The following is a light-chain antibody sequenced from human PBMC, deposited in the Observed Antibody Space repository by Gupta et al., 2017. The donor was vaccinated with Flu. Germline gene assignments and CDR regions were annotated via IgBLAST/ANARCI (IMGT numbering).Light chain of an antibody. CDR1: NIGSKS. CDR2: DDS. CDR3: QVWDSSSDLWV. J-gene: IGLJ2*01. V-gene: IGLV3-21*02. Sequence: GGNNIGSKSVHWYQQKPGQSPVLVVYDDSARPSGIPERFSGSNSGNTATLTISRVEAGDEADYYCQVWDSSSDLWVFGGGTKLTVL.